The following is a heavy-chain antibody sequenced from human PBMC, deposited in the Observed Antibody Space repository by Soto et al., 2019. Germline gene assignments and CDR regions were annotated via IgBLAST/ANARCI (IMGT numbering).Heavy chain of an antibody. V-gene: IGHV4-59*01. CDR1: GGTITSYY. CDR2: IFYSGST. Sequence: SEPMSLTSTVSGGTITSYYWSWIRKTPGRGLEWIGYIFYSGSTNYNPSLTSRVTVSVDTSKNQLSLKLTSVNAADTAVYYCARVDGAPLGAFDIWGQGTMVTVSS. D-gene: IGHD3-16*01. J-gene: IGHJ3*02. CDR3: ARVDGAPLGAFDI.